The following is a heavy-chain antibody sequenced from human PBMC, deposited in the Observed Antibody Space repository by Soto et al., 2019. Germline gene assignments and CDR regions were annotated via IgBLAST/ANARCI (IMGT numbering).Heavy chain of an antibody. CDR3: VFHDEGACDY. D-gene: IGHD3-16*01. CDR1: NGSTSSRSFY. J-gene: IGHJ4*02. Sequence: QPQLQESGPGLVKPSGTLSLTCTVSNGSTSSRSFYWGWIRQHPGKGLEWIGHVFYSESTFYNPSLRSRATISVRTSENQFFLNMRSVTAADTAIYYCVFHDEGACDYWGPGNLVTVSS. CDR2: VFYSEST. V-gene: IGHV4-39*01.